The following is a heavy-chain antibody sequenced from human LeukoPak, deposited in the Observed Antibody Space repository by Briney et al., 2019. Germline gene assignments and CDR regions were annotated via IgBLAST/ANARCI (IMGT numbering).Heavy chain of an antibody. Sequence: PSETLSLTCTVSGGSISSGGHYWSWIRQPPGKGLEWIGNIYHSGSTYYNPSLKSRVTISVDASKNQFSLKLSSVTAADTAVYYCARGGPYSSDSSGYYSNWFDPWGQGTLVTVSS. D-gene: IGHD3-22*01. V-gene: IGHV4-30-2*05. J-gene: IGHJ5*02. CDR3: ARGGPYSSDSSGYYSNWFDP. CDR1: GGSISSGGHY. CDR2: IYHSGST.